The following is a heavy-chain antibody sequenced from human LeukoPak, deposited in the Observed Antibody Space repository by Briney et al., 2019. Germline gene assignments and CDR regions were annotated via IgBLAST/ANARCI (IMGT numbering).Heavy chain of an antibody. D-gene: IGHD4-17*01. Sequence: SETLSLTCAVYGGSFSGYYWSWIRQPPGKGLEWIGEINHSGSTNYNPSLKSRVTISVDTSKNQFSLKLSSVTAADTAVYYCARVTVSRGRPYYFDYWGQGTLVTVSS. CDR3: ARVTVSRGRPYYFDY. J-gene: IGHJ4*02. V-gene: IGHV4-34*01. CDR2: INHSGST. CDR1: GGSFSGYY.